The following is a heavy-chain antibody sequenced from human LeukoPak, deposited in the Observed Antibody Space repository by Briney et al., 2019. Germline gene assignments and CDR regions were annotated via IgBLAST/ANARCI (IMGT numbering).Heavy chain of an antibody. CDR2: IIPILGIA. V-gene: IGHV1-69*04. CDR3: AREGSSLLWFGELLADRFDP. J-gene: IGHJ5*02. CDR1: GGTFSSYA. D-gene: IGHD3-10*01. Sequence: EASVKVSCKASGGTFSSYAISWVRQAPGQGLEWMGRIIPILGIANYAQKFQGRVTITADKSTSTAYMELSSLRSEDTAVYYCAREGSSLLWFGELLADRFDPWGQGTLVTVSS.